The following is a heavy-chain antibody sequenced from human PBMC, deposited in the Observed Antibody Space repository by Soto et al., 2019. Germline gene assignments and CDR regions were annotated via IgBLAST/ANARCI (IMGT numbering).Heavy chain of an antibody. D-gene: IGHD2-15*01. V-gene: IGHV4-39*01. CDR1: GGSISRSSYY. CDR3: ARLSNCNADACIFDS. Sequence: QLQLQESGPGLLKPSETLSLTCTVSGGSISRSSYYWAWIRQPPGKGLEWIGSINYIGTTYYTASLRRRLTMSVDTSKNQFSLDVNSVTAADAAVYYCARLSNCNADACIFDSWGQGILVTVSS. J-gene: IGHJ4*02. CDR2: INYIGTT.